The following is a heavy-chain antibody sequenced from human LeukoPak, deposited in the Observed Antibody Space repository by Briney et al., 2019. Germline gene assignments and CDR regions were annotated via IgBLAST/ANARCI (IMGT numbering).Heavy chain of an antibody. CDR3: ARDSTAYGDYWAFYYHYGMDV. J-gene: IGHJ6*02. Sequence: GASVTVSCKASGGTFSSYAISWVRQAPGQGLEWMGWIIPIFGTANYAQKFQGRVTITADESTSTAYMELSSLRSEDTAVYYCARDSTAYGDYWAFYYHYGMDVWGQGTTVTVSS. CDR1: GGTFSSYA. D-gene: IGHD4-17*01. CDR2: IIPIFGTA. V-gene: IGHV1-69*13.